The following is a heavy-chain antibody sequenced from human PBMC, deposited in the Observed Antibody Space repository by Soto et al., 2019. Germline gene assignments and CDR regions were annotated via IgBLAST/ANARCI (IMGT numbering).Heavy chain of an antibody. CDR1: GYTFSDYF. J-gene: IGHJ6*01. CDR2: INPKTAAT. D-gene: IGHD3-16*01. CDR3: ARVKGGLDYYSGMDG. Sequence: QVQLVQSGAEVKKSGASVKVSCKASGYTFSDYFIQWLRQAPGQGLEWVAWINPKTAATNYAKKFQDRVTLTSDTSLSTGYLELCRLRTDDTVVYYCARVKGGLDYYSGMDGWGQGNAVTVSS. V-gene: IGHV1-2*02.